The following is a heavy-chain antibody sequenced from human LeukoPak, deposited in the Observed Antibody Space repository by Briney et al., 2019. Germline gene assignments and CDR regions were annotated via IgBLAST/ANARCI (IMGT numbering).Heavy chain of an antibody. CDR2: INHSGST. CDR3: ASLWPYQLSAFDI. Sequence: SETQSLTCAVYGGSFSGYYWSWIRQPPGKGLEWIGEINHSGSTNYNPSLKSRVTISVDTSKNQFSLKLSSVTAADTAVYYCASLWPYQLSAFDIWGQGTMVTVSS. CDR1: GGSFSGYY. J-gene: IGHJ3*02. D-gene: IGHD2-2*01. V-gene: IGHV4-34*01.